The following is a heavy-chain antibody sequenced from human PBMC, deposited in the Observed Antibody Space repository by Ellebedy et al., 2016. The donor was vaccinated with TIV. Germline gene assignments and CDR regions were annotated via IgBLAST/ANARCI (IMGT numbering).Heavy chain of an antibody. Sequence: GGSLRLSCAASGFTFSIYGMHWVRQAPGKGLECMAVISYDGSNKYYADSVKGRFTISRDNSKNTLDLQMNRLRAEDTAVYFCAKDRLQYNWNYGYGMDVWGQGTTVTVSS. J-gene: IGHJ6*02. V-gene: IGHV3-30*18. CDR1: GFTFSIYG. CDR2: ISYDGSNK. D-gene: IGHD1-7*01. CDR3: AKDRLQYNWNYGYGMDV.